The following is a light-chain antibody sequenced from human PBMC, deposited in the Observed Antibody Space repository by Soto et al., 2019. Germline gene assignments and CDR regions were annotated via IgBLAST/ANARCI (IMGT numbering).Light chain of an antibody. CDR1: QSVSSN. CDR2: GAS. J-gene: IGKJ3*01. CDR3: QQYNNWPPGT. Sequence: EMVMTQSPATLSVSPGERATLSCGASQSVSSNLAWYQQKPGQAPRLLIYGASTRATGIPGRFSGSGSGTEFTLTISSLQSEDFAVYYCQQYNNWPPGTFGPGTKVDIK. V-gene: IGKV3-15*01.